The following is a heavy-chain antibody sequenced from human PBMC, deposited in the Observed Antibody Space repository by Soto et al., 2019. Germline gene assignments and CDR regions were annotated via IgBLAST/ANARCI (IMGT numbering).Heavy chain of an antibody. V-gene: IGHV3-23*01. Sequence: EVQLLESGGGLVQPGGSLGLSCAASGFTFNNYAMTWVRQAPGKGLEWVSAISGGGDTTCYGDSVKGRFTVSRDGSRNTLYLQMSSLRAEDTALYYCAKGRGGSGSLTPRVDFWGQGTLVTVSS. J-gene: IGHJ4*02. D-gene: IGHD3-10*01. CDR3: AKGRGGSGSLTPRVDF. CDR2: ISGGGDTT. CDR1: GFTFNNYA.